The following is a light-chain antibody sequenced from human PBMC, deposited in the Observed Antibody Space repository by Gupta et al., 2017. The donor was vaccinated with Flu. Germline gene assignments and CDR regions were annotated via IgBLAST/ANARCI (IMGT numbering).Light chain of an antibody. CDR1: SSDVGGYNY. CDR2: EVT. J-gene: IGLJ3*02. V-gene: IGLV2-14*01. Sequence: QSALTQPASVSGSPGQSITISCTGTSSDVGGYNYVSWYQQHPGKAPELMIYEVTARPSGVSNRFSGSKSGNTASLTISGLQAEDEADYFCASYTTTATWVFGGGTKLTVL. CDR3: ASYTTTATWV.